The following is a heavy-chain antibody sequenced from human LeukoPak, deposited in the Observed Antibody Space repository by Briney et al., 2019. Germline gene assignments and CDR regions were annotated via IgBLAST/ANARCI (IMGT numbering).Heavy chain of an antibody. Sequence: SETLSLTCTVSGGSLSSSSYYWGWIRQPPGKGLEWIGSIYYSGSTYYNPSLKSRVTISVDTSKNQFSLKLSSVTAADTAVYYCARDLQADAFDIWGQGTMVTVSS. J-gene: IGHJ3*02. CDR1: GGSLSSSSYY. CDR3: ARDLQADAFDI. V-gene: IGHV4-39*07. CDR2: IYYSGST.